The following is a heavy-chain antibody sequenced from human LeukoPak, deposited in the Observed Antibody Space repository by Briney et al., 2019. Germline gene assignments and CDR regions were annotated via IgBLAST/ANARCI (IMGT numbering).Heavy chain of an antibody. CDR2: IYTSGST. CDR3: ARGRYCSGGSCYFDY. V-gene: IGHV4-61*02. CDR1: GGSISSGSYY. Sequence: SETLSLTCTVSGGSISSGSYYWSWIRQPAGKGLEWIGRIYTSGSTNYNPSLKSRVTISVDTPKNQFSLKLSSLTAADTAVYYCARGRYCSGGSCYFDYWGQGILVTVSS. D-gene: IGHD2-15*01. J-gene: IGHJ4*02.